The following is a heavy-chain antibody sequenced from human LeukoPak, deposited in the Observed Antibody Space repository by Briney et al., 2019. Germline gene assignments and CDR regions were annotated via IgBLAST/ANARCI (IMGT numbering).Heavy chain of an antibody. Sequence: GGSLRLSCAASGFTVSSNYMSWVRQAPGKGLEWVSVIYSGGSTYYADSVKGRFTISRDNSKNTRYLQMDSLRAEDKAVYYCGRDRDSRGYYYVWGKGTLVTVSS. J-gene: IGHJ4*02. D-gene: IGHD3-22*01. CDR2: IYSGGST. V-gene: IGHV3-53*01. CDR1: GFTVSSNY. CDR3: GRDRDSRGYYYV.